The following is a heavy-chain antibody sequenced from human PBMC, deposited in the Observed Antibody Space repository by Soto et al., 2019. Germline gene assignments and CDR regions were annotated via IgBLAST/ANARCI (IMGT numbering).Heavy chain of an antibody. V-gene: IGHV4-31*03. J-gene: IGHJ3*02. D-gene: IGHD3-10*01. CDR3: ARRYGSAFDI. Sequence: SETLSLTCTVSGGSISSGGYYWSWIRQHPGKGLEWIGYIYYSKSTYYNPSLKSRVTISVDTSKNQFSLKLSSVTAADTAVYYCARRYGSAFDIWGQGTMVTVSS. CDR1: GGSISSGGYY. CDR2: IYYSKST.